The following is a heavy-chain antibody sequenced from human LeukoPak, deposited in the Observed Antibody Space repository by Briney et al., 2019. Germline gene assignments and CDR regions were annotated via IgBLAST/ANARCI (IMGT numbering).Heavy chain of an antibody. Sequence: GASVKVSCKASGYTFTSYGISWVRQAPGQGLEWMGWISAYNGNTNYAQKLQGRVTMTTDTSTSTAYMELRSLRSDDTAVYYCARDQNHMVRGVSVYFDYWGQGTLVTVSS. CDR1: GYTFTSYG. J-gene: IGHJ4*02. CDR2: ISAYNGNT. V-gene: IGHV1-18*01. CDR3: ARDQNHMVRGVSVYFDY. D-gene: IGHD3-10*01.